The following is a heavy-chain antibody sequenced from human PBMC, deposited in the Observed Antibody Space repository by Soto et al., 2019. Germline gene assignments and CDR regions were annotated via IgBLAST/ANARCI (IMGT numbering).Heavy chain of an antibody. CDR2: ICYSGST. V-gene: IGHV4-31*03. J-gene: IGHJ5*02. CDR1: GGSISSGGYY. Sequence: QVQLQESGPGLVKPSQTLSLTCTVSGGSISSGGYYWSWIRQHPGKGLEWIGYICYSGSTYYNPALKSRVTISVDPSKNQFSLKLSSVTPADTAVYYCARETRESPGNWFDPWGQGTLVTVSS. CDR3: ARETRESPGNWFDP.